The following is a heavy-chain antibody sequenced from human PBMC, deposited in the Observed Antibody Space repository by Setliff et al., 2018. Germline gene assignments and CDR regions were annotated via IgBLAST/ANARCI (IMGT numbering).Heavy chain of an antibody. Sequence: ASVKVSCKASGYTFTTYGISWVRQAPGQGLEWMGWISASNGNTNYAQKFQGRVIMTTDTSTNTAHMELRSLSSDDTAMYYCARPSHWDNALDIWGQGTMVTVSS. V-gene: IGHV1-18*01. CDR3: ARPSHWDNALDI. J-gene: IGHJ3*02. CDR1: GYTFTTYG. D-gene: IGHD7-27*01. CDR2: ISASNGNT.